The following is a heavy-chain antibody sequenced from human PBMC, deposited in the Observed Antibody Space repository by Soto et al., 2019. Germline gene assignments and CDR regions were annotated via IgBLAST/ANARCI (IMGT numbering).Heavy chain of an antibody. CDR3: ASGASGPVDTAMVSHYYMDV. Sequence: GGSLRLSCAASGFTFSSYWMSWVRQAPGKGLEWVANIKQDGSEKYYVDSVKGRFTISRDNAKNSLYLQMNSLRAEDTAVYYCASGASGPVDTAMVSHYYMDVWGKGTTVTVSS. V-gene: IGHV3-7*01. D-gene: IGHD5-18*01. J-gene: IGHJ6*03. CDR2: IKQDGSEK. CDR1: GFTFSSYW.